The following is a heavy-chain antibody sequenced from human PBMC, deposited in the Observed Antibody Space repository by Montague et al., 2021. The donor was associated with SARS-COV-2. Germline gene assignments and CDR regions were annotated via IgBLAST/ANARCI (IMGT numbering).Heavy chain of an antibody. J-gene: IGHJ6*02. CDR1: GGSISSGSYY. Sequence: TLSLTCTVSGGSISSGSYYWSWIRQPAGKGLEWIGRIYTSGSTNYNPSLKSRVTISVDTSKNQFSLKLSTVTGADTAVYYCARDGGIGDSGSNTWSYYYYGMDVWGQGTTVTVSS. D-gene: IGHD3-22*01. V-gene: IGHV4-61*02. CDR2: IYTSGST. CDR3: ARDGGIGDSGSNTWSYYYYGMDV.